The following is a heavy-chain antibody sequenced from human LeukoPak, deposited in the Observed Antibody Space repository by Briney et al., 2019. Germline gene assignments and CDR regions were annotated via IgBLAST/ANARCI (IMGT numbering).Heavy chain of an antibody. CDR3: ARRGYSYGPGYYYYYMDV. J-gene: IGHJ6*03. V-gene: IGHV4-59*01. CDR2: IYYSGST. Sequence: SETLSLTCTVSGGSISSYYWSWIRQPPGKGLEWIWYIYYSGSTNYNPSLKSRVTISVDTSKNQFSLKLSSVTAADTAVYYCARRGYSYGPGYYYYYMDVWGKGTTVTVSS. CDR1: GGSISSYY. D-gene: IGHD5-18*01.